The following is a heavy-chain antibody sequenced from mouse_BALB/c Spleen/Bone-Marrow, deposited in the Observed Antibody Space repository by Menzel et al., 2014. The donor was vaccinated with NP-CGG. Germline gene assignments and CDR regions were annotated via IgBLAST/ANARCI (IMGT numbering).Heavy chain of an antibody. CDR1: GYTFTSYY. CDR3: TRDHYYYGSSYWYFDV. Sequence: VKLQEPGAELVKPGASVKLSCKASGYTFTSYYMYWVKQRPGQGLEWIGGINPSNGGTNFNEKFKSKATLTVDKSSSTAYMQLSSLTSEDSAVYYCTRDHYYYGSSYWYFDVWGAGTTVTVSS. D-gene: IGHD1-1*01. V-gene: IGHV1S81*02. J-gene: IGHJ1*01. CDR2: INPSNGGT.